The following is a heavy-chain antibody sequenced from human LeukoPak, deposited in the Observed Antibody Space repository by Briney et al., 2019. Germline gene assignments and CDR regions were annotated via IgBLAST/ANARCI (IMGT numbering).Heavy chain of an antibody. CDR3: TRDYGANSDFGY. J-gene: IGHJ4*02. Sequence: GRSLRLSCTGSGFTFGEYTMTWLRQAPGKGLERVGFIRSRASGGTTEYAASVKGRFTISRDDSKSIAYLQMNSLKTEDTAVYYCTRDYGANSDFGYWGQGTLVTVSS. V-gene: IGHV3-49*03. CDR2: IRSRASGGTT. D-gene: IGHD4-23*01. CDR1: GFTFGEYT.